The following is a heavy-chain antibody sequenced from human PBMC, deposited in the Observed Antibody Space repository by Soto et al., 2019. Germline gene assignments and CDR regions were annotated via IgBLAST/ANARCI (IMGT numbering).Heavy chain of an antibody. CDR2: ISAYNGNT. V-gene: IGHV1-18*01. D-gene: IGHD3-16*02. J-gene: IGHJ4*02. CDR3: ARASDYDYIWGSDRYRYFDY. Sequence: QVQLVQSGAEVKKPGASVKVSCKASGYTFTSYGISWVRQAPGQGLEWMGWISAYNGNTNYAQKLQGRVTLTTDTSTSTAYMELRSLRSDDTAVYYCARASDYDYIWGSDRYRYFDYWGQGTLVTVSS. CDR1: GYTFTSYG.